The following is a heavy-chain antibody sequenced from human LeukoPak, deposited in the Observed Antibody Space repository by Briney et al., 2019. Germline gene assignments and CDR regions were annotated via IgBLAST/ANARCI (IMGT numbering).Heavy chain of an antibody. Sequence: PGTSLRLSCAASGFIFRNYGMHWVRQAPGKGLEWVAVIWYDGNNQYYADSVKGRFTISRDNSKNTLYLQMNSLRAEDTAVYYCARSGLSLFRFDYWGQGTLVTVSS. D-gene: IGHD3-16*02. CDR2: IWYDGNNQ. V-gene: IGHV3-33*01. CDR3: ARSGLSLFRFDY. J-gene: IGHJ4*02. CDR1: GFIFRNYG.